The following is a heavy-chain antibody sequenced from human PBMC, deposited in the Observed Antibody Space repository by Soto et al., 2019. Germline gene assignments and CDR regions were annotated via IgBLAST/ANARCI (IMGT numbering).Heavy chain of an antibody. CDR3: ARVETYYDILTGYRCYYYMDV. V-gene: IGHV4-39*01. D-gene: IGHD3-9*01. J-gene: IGHJ6*03. Sequence: SETLSLTCTVSGGSISSSSYYWGWIRQPPGKGLEWIGSIYYSGSTYYNPSLKSRVTISVDTSKNQFSLKLSSVTAADTAVYYCARVETYYDILTGYRCYYYMDVWGKGTTVTVSS. CDR2: IYYSGST. CDR1: GGSISSSSYY.